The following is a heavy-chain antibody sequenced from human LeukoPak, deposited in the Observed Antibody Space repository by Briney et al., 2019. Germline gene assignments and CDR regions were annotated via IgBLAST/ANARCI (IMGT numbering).Heavy chain of an antibody. Sequence: GGCLRLSCAASGFTFTTYWMQWVRQAPGKGLVWVSHINSDGSITSYADSVKGRFTISRDNAKNTLYLQMNSLRAEDTAVYYCARDAVDTANAVWGQGTTVTVSS. CDR1: GFTFTTYW. CDR2: INSDGSIT. D-gene: IGHD5-18*01. CDR3: ARDAVDTANAV. V-gene: IGHV3-74*01. J-gene: IGHJ6*02.